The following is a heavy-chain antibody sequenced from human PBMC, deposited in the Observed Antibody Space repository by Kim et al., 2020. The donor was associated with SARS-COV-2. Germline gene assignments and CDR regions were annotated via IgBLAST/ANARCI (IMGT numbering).Heavy chain of an antibody. V-gene: IGHV3-7*04. D-gene: IGHD6-19*01. CDR2: T. J-gene: IGHJ5*02. CDR3: ARAVAANWFDP. Sequence: TSYLDAVTGRFTLSRDNAKNSLYLPMGRLRPDDTALYYCARAVAANWFDPWGQGTLVTVSS.